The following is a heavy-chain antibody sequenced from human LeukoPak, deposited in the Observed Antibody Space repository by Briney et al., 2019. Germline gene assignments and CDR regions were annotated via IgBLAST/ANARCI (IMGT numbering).Heavy chain of an antibody. CDR3: AKDPYYDFWSGYGESRH. D-gene: IGHD3-3*01. CDR1: GFTFSSYA. J-gene: IGHJ4*02. V-gene: IGHV3-23*01. Sequence: PGGSLRLSCAASGFTFSSYAMSWVRQAPGKGLEWVSAISGSGGSTYYADSVKGRFTISRDSSKNTLYLQMNSLRAEDTAVYYCAKDPYYDFWSGYGESRHWGQGTLVTVSS. CDR2: ISGSGGST.